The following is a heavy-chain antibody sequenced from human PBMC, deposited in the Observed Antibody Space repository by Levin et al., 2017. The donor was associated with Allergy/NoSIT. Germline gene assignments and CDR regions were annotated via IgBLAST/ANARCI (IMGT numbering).Heavy chain of an antibody. CDR1: GYTFTSHW. CDR2: IYPSDSDT. V-gene: IGHV5-51*01. CDR3: ARHGKTSLRFDAFDI. J-gene: IGHJ3*02. Sequence: GESLKISCKGSGYTFTSHWIGWVRQMPGKGLEWMGIIYPSDSDTRYSPSFQGQVTISADKSISTAYLQWSSLKASDTAIYCCARHGKTSLRFDAFDIWGQGTMVTVSS.